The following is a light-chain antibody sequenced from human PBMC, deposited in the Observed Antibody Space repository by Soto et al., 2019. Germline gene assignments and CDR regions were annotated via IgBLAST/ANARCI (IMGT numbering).Light chain of an antibody. CDR2: WAS. CDR1: QSVLYSSNNKNY. V-gene: IGKV4-1*01. J-gene: IGKJ2*01. CDR3: QHYESTPPT. Sequence: DIVMTQSPDSLAVSLGERATINCKSSQSVLYSSNNKNYLAWYQQRPGQPPKLLIYWASTRESGVPDRFSGSGSWTDYSLTITSLQAEDVAVYDCQHYESTPPTCGQGTKLEIK.